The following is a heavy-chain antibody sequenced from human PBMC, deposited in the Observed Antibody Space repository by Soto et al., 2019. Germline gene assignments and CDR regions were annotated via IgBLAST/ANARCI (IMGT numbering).Heavy chain of an antibody. V-gene: IGHV1-69*05. D-gene: IGHD2-15*01. CDR1: GGTFNSYA. CDR3: ARGSGGSNDAFDI. Sequence: SVKVSCKASGGTFNSYAISWVRQAPGQGLERMGGIIPIFGTANYAQKFQGRVTITRDTSASTAYMELSSLRSEDTAVYYCARGSGGSNDAFDIWGQGTMVTVSS. CDR2: IIPIFGTA. J-gene: IGHJ3*02.